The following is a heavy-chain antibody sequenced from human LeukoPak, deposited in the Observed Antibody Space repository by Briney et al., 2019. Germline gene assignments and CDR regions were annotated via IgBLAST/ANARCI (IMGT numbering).Heavy chain of an antibody. CDR2: IYYSGNT. CDR1: GASISSSY. J-gene: IGHJ3*02. V-gene: IGHV4-59*12. D-gene: IGHD6-13*01. Sequence: TPSETLSLTCTVSGASISSSYWSWIRQSPGKGLEWIGYIYYSGNTFYNPSLKSRVTISVDTSKNQFSLKLSSVTAADTAVYYCAREGRSWYIGGAFDIWGQGTMVTVSS. CDR3: AREGRSWYIGGAFDI.